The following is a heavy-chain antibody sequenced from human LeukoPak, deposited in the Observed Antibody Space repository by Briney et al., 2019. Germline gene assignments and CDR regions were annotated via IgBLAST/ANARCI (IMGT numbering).Heavy chain of an antibody. CDR3: ARDQSISSSWYWDFQH. D-gene: IGHD6-13*01. J-gene: IGHJ1*01. Sequence: ASVKVSCEASGYTFTGYYMHWVRQAPGQGLEWMGWINPNSGGTNYAQKFQGRVTMTRDTSISTAYMELSRLRSDDTAVYYCARDQSISSSWYWDFQHWGQGTLVTVSS. CDR2: INPNSGGT. CDR1: GYTFTGYY. V-gene: IGHV1-2*02.